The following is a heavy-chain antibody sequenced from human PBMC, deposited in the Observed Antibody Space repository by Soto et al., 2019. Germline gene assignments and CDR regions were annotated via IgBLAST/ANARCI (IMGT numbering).Heavy chain of an antibody. V-gene: IGHV1-18*01. CDR1: GDTVTNYG. Sequence: QVQLVQSGGEVKKPGASVKVSCKASGDTVTNYGISWVLQAPGQGLEWMGWISFYNGNTNYAQKLQGRVTLTTDTSTSTAYMELRSLRSDDTAVYYCASATSIAVAGKESWGQGTLVTVSS. J-gene: IGHJ4*02. D-gene: IGHD6-19*01. CDR3: ASATSIAVAGKES. CDR2: ISFYNGNT.